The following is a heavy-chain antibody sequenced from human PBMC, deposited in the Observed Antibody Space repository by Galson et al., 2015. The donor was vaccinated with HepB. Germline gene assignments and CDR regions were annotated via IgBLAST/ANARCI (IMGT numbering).Heavy chain of an antibody. V-gene: IGHV1-18*01. CDR1: GYTFTSYG. Sequence: SVKVSCKASGYTFTSYGITWVRQAPGQGLEWVGWISVYNGNTKYTQKLQGRVTMTTDTSTSTAYMELRSLRSDDAAVYYCARDTSDPYYYDSSGYSTFDYWGQGTLVTVTS. CDR3: ARDTSDPYYYDSSGYSTFDY. D-gene: IGHD3-22*01. CDR2: ISVYNGNT. J-gene: IGHJ4*02.